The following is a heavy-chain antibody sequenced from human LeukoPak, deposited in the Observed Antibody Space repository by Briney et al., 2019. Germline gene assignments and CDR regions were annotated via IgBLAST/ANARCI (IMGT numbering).Heavy chain of an antibody. CDR3: ARTCTNGVCYEGADFDY. J-gene: IGHJ4*02. CDR2: MNPNSGNT. V-gene: IGHV1-8*01. D-gene: IGHD2-8*01. CDR1: GYTFTSTD. Sequence: ASVKVSCKASGYTFTSTDINWVRQASGQGLEWMGWMNPNSGNTGYAQKFQGRVTMTRDTSKSTAYMELSSLRSEDTAVYYCARTCTNGVCYEGADFDYWGQGTLSPSPQ.